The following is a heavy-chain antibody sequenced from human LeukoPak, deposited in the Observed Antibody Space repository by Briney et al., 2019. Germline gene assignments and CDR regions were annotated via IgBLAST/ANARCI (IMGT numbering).Heavy chain of an antibody. J-gene: IGHJ4*02. D-gene: IGHD2-15*01. CDR1: GFTFSSSW. V-gene: IGHV3-7*01. CDR3: ARGYAAIPD. CDR2: IQDDGVEK. Sequence: PGGSLRLSCAASGFTFSSSWMTWVRQAPGKGLEWVANIQDDGVEKNYVESVKGRFIISRDNAKDSLFLQMSSLRDEDTALYYCARGYAAIPDWGQGTLVTVSS.